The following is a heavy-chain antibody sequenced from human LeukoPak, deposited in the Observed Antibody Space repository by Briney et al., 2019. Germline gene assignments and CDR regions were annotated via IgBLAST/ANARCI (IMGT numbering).Heavy chain of an antibody. V-gene: IGHV4-59*12. Sequence: SETLSLTCTVSGGSISSYYWSWIRQPPGKGLEWIGYIYYSGSTNYNPSLKSRVTISVDTSKNQFSLKLSSVTAADTAVYYCARFLYDFWSGYYTGGYYFDYWGQGTLVTVSS. CDR2: IYYSGST. CDR1: GGSISSYY. CDR3: ARFLYDFWSGYYTGGYYFDY. D-gene: IGHD3-3*01. J-gene: IGHJ4*02.